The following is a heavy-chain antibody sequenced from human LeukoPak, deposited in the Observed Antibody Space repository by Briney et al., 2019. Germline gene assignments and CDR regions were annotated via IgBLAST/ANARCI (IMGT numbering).Heavy chain of an antibody. CDR1: RYTFTGYY. D-gene: IGHD5-12*01. V-gene: IGHV1-2*02. J-gene: IGHJ4*02. Sequence: VASVKVSCKASRYTFTGYYMHWVRQAPGQGLEWMGWINPNSGGTSYAQKFQGRVTMTRDTSVTTAYMELSRLRSDDTAVYYCARYSGYDEPFEYWGQGTLVTVSS. CDR2: INPNSGGT. CDR3: ARYSGYDEPFEY.